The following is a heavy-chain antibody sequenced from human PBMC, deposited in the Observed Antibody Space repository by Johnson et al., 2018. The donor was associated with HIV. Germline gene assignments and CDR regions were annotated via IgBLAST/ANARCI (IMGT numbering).Heavy chain of an antibody. CDR2: VGTAGDT. Sequence: MQLVESGGGLVQPGGSLRLSCAASGFTFSSYDMHWVRQATGKGLEWVAAVGTAGDTFYPGSVKGRFTISREDATNSLYLQMNSLSAGDTAVYYCARGMYYNFWSGYGIRWDAFDIWGQGKMVTVSS. J-gene: IGHJ3*02. CDR3: ARGMYYNFWSGYGIRWDAFDI. D-gene: IGHD3-3*01. CDR1: GFTFSSYD. V-gene: IGHV3-13*01.